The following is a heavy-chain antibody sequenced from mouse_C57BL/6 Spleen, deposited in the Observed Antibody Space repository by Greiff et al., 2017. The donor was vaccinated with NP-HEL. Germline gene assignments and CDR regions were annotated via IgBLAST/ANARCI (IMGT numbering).Heavy chain of an antibody. V-gene: IGHV1-26*01. Sequence: VQLQQSGPELVKPGASVKISCKASGYTFTDYYMNWVKQSHGKSLEWIGDINPNNGGTSYIQKFKGKATLTVDKSTSTAYMELRSLTSEDSAVYYCARAGVLYAMDYWGQGTSVTVSS. CDR1: GYTFTDYY. CDR3: ARAGVLYAMDY. CDR2: INPNNGGT. J-gene: IGHJ4*01.